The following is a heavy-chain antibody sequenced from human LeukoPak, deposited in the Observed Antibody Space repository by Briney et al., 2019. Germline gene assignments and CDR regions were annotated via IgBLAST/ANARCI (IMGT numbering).Heavy chain of an antibody. CDR2: ISYDGSNK. J-gene: IGHJ6*02. CDR3: AKYNGDYVDYYGMDV. D-gene: IGHD4-17*01. CDR1: GFTFSSYG. Sequence: GGSLRLSCAASGFTFSSYGMHWVRQAPGKGLEWVAVISYDGSNKYYADSVKGRFTISRDNSKNTLYLQMNSLRAEDTAVYYCAKYNGDYVDYYGMDVWGQGTTVTVSS. V-gene: IGHV3-30*18.